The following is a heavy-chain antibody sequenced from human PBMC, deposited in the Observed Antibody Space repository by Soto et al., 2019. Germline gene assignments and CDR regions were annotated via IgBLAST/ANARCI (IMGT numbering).Heavy chain of an antibody. CDR2: IMPIFRAP. Sequence: QVQLVQSGAEVKKPGSSVKVSCKASGGAFSDYAFSWVRQAPGQGLEWPGGIMPIFRAPDYAQKFQGRVTITADEFTRTAYMEMNSLRTEYTAVYYCASWLKGPDIGNSYYGMDVWGQGTTVTVS. CDR3: ASWLKGPDIGNSYYGMDV. J-gene: IGHJ6*02. V-gene: IGHV1-69*12. CDR1: GGAFSDYA. D-gene: IGHD2-15*01.